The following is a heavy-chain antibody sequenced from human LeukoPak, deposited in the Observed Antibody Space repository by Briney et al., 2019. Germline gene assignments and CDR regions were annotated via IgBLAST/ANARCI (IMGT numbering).Heavy chain of an antibody. J-gene: IGHJ6*02. Sequence: SETLSLTCTVSGGSISSYYWSWIRQPPGKGLEWIGYIYYSGSTNYNPSLKSRVTISVDTSKNQFSLKLSSVTAADTVVYYCAGSSDIVVVPLDVWGQGTTVTVS. CDR1: GGSISSYY. CDR2: IYYSGST. D-gene: IGHD2-2*01. V-gene: IGHV4-59*01. CDR3: AGSSDIVVVPLDV.